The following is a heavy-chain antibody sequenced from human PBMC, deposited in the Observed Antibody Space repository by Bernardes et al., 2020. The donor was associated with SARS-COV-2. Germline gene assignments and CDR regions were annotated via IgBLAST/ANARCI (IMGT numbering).Heavy chain of an antibody. V-gene: IGHV5-51*01. Sequence: GGSLKIYWKGSGYSVTTYWIGWVRQMPGKGLECMGIIYPGDSDTRYSPSFQGQVTISADKSISTAYLQWSSLKASDTAMYFCARLSSIVARSAFDSWGQGSLVTVSS. D-gene: IGHD6-6*01. J-gene: IGHJ4*02. CDR2: IYPGDSDT. CDR3: ARLSSIVARSAFDS. CDR1: GYSVTTYW.